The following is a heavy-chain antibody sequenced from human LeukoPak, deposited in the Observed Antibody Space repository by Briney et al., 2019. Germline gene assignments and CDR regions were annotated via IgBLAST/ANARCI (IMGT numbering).Heavy chain of an antibody. CDR1: GFTFSDYF. CDR2: ISSSGSTI. V-gene: IGHV3-11*04. J-gene: IGHJ5*02. CDR3: ARDVQSGSLDP. Sequence: GGSLRLSCAASGFTFSDYFMTWIRQAPGKGLEWVSHISSSGSTIYYADSVKGRFTVSRDNAKNSLYVQMNSLRAEDTAVYYCARDVQSGSLDPWGQGTLVTVSS. D-gene: IGHD3-3*01.